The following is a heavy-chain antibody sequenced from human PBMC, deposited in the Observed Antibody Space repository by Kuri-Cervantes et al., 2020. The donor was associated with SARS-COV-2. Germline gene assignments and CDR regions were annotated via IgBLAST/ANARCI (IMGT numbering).Heavy chain of an antibody. CDR3: ASYRYCSSTSCYTFDAFDI. Sequence: ASVKVSCKASGYTFTSYDINWVRQATGQGLEWMGWMNPNSGNTGYAQKFQGRVTMTRDTSISTAYMELSRLRSDDTAVYYCASYRYCSSTSCYTFDAFDIWGQGTMVTVSS. CDR1: GYTFTSYD. V-gene: IGHV1-8*01. CDR2: MNPNSGNT. D-gene: IGHD2-2*02. J-gene: IGHJ3*02.